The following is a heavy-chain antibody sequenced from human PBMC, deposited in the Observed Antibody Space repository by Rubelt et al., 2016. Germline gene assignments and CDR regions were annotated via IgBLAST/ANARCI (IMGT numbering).Heavy chain of an antibody. D-gene: IGHD6-13*01. J-gene: IGHJ6*02. Sequence: MRRGWVAVIWYDGSNKYYADSVKGRFTISRDNSKNTLYLQMNSLRAEDTAVYYCARDPPIIPNSSSWYQVKEYYYYGMDVWGQGTTVTVSS. CDR3: ARDPPIIPNSSSWYQVKEYYYYGMDV. V-gene: IGHV3-33*01. CDR2: IWYDGSNK.